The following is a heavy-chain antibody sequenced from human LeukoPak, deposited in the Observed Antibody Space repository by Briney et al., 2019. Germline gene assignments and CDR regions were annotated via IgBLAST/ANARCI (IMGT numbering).Heavy chain of an antibody. D-gene: IGHD2-15*01. CDR2: ISVSGNT. J-gene: IGHJ4*02. Sequence: GGSLRLSCAASGFTLSSYAMSWVRQGPGKGLEWGSAISVSGNTSHADSVKGRFTISRDSSKNTLYLQMNSLRAEDAAVYYCAKAPVTTCSGAYCYPFDYWGQGTLVTVSS. CDR1: GFTLSSYA. V-gene: IGHV3-23*01. CDR3: AKAPVTTCSGAYCYPFDY.